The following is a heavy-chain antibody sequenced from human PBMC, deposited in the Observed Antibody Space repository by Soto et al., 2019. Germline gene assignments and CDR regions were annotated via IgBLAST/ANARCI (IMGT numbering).Heavy chain of an antibody. J-gene: IGHJ4*02. CDR3: ARNYYDSSGRTGGFDY. CDR1: GDSVSSNNAA. V-gene: IGHV6-1*01. CDR2: TYYRSKWYN. D-gene: IGHD3-22*01. Sequence: PSQTLSLTCDISGDSVSSNNAAWNWIRQSPSRGLEWLGRTYYRSKWYNDYSISVKSRITINPDTSKNQFSLQLNSVIPEDTALYYCARNYYDSSGRTGGFDYWGQGTLVTVSS.